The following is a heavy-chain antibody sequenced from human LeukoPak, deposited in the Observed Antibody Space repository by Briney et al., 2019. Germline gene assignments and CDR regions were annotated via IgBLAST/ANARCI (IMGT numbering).Heavy chain of an antibody. J-gene: IGHJ4*02. Sequence: SETLSLTCVVYGGSFSGYYWSWIRQPPGKGLEWIGEINYSGSTNYNPSLKSRVNISVDTSKNKFSLTLSSVTAADTAVYDCARRRRTCIQLWYFDYWGQGTLVTVSS. V-gene: IGHV4-34*01. CDR2: INYSGST. CDR3: ARRRRTCIQLWYFDY. D-gene: IGHD5-18*01. CDR1: GGSFSGYY.